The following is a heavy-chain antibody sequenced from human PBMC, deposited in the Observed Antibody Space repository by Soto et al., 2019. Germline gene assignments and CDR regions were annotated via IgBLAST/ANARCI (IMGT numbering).Heavy chain of an antibody. CDR3: AGDSSGYYWNY. CDR1: GFTFSSYG. V-gene: IGHV3-33*01. J-gene: IGHJ4*02. CDR2: IWYDGSNK. D-gene: IGHD3-22*01. Sequence: PGGSLRLSCAASGFTFSSYGMHWVRQAPGKGLEWVAVIWYDGSNKYYADSVKGRFTISRDNSKNTLYLQMNSLRAEDTAVYYCAGDSSGYYWNYWGQGTLVTVSS.